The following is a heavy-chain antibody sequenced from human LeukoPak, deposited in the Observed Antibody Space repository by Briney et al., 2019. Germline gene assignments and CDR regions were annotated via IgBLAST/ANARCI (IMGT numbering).Heavy chain of an antibody. CDR1: GYTFTSYG. J-gene: IGHJ5*02. CDR3: ARGSSLYCSGGSCQDDWFDP. CDR2: ISGYNGNT. D-gene: IGHD2-15*01. Sequence: AASVKVSCKASGYTFTSYGITWVRQAPGQGLEWMGWISGYNGNTNYAQKLQGRVTMTTDTSTSTAYMELRSLRSDDTAVYYCARGSSLYCSGGSCQDDWFDPWGQGTLVTVSS. V-gene: IGHV1-18*01.